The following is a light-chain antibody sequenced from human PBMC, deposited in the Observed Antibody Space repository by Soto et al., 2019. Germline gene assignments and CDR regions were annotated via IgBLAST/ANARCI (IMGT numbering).Light chain of an antibody. CDR1: SSDVGGYNY. V-gene: IGLV2-8*01. CDR3: SSYVGSYNVDV. Sequence: QSALTQPPSASGSPGESVTISCTGTSSDVGGYNYVSWYQQFPGKAPKLMIYEVSKRPSGVPDRFSGSKSGNTASLTVSGLQAEDEADYYCSSYVGSYNVDVFGTGTKLTVL. J-gene: IGLJ1*01. CDR2: EVS.